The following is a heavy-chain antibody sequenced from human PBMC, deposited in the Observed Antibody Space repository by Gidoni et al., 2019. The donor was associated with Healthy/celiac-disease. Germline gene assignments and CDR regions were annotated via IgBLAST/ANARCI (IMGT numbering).Heavy chain of an antibody. CDR2: IKSNTDGGTT. J-gene: IGHJ4*02. CDR1: GFTFSNAW. D-gene: IGHD2-21*02. V-gene: IGHV3-15*01. Sequence: EVQLVESGGGLVKPGGSLRLSCAASGFTFSNAWMSWVRQAPGKGLEWVGRIKSNTDGGTTDYAAPVKGRFTISRDDSKNTLYLQMNSLKTEDTAVYYCTTDVIEVVTTGDYWGQGTLVTVS. CDR3: TTDVIEVVTTGDY.